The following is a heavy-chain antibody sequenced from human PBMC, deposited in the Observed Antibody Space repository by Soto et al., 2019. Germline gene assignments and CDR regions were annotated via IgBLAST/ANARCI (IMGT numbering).Heavy chain of an antibody. CDR1: GFSLSTSGMC. V-gene: IGHV2-70*11. CDR3: ARIQGYGAAAGTIPIRYYYYMDV. J-gene: IGHJ6*03. CDR2: IDWDDDK. D-gene: IGHD6-13*01. Sequence: ESGPTLVNPTQTLTLTCTFSGFSLSTSGMCVSWIRQPPGKALEWLARIDWDDDKYYSTSLKTRLTISKDTSKNQVVLTMTNMDPVDTATYYCARIQGYGAAAGTIPIRYYYYMDVWGKGTTVTVSS.